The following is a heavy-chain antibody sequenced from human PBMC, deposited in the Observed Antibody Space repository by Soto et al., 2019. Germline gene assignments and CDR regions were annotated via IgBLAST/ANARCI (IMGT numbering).Heavy chain of an antibody. CDR1: GGSFSGYY. V-gene: IGHV4-34*01. J-gene: IGHJ4*02. D-gene: IGHD6-13*01. CDR3: ARASLGSSSWSYQIDY. CDR2: INHSGST. Sequence: TSETLSLTCAVYGGSFSGYYWSWIRQPPGKGLEWIGEINHSGSTNYNPSLKSRVTISVDTSKNQFSLKLSSVTAADTAVYYCARASLGSSSWSYQIDYWGQGTLVTVS.